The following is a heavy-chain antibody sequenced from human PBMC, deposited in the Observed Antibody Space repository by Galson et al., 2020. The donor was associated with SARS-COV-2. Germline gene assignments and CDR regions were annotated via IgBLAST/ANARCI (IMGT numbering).Heavy chain of an antibody. J-gene: IGHJ6*02. CDR2: MNPNSGNT. CDR3: ARTYYYDVWCGYYSHYYGMDV. Sequence: ASVKVSCKASGYTFTSYDINWVRQATGQGLEWMGWMNPNSGNTDYAQKFQGRVTMTRNTSISTAYMELSSLRSEDTAVYYCARTYYYDVWCGYYSHYYGMDVGGQGTTVTVSS. CDR1: GYTFTSYD. V-gene: IGHV1-8*01. D-gene: IGHD3-3*01.